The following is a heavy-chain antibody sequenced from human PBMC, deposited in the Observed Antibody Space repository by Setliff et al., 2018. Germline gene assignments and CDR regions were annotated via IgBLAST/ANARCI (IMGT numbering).Heavy chain of an antibody. V-gene: IGHV3-30*02. CDR3: AIGAVQRRTCGPGFCN. Sequence: HPGGSLRLSCAASGFTFSSDGIHWVRQAPGKGLGWVTFIRYDGSDKYYADSVRGRFTISRDDSKNTPYVQMNSLRPEDTAVYYCAIGAVQRRTCGPGFCNWGQGTLVTVSS. CDR1: GFTFSSDG. D-gene: IGHD2-21*01. J-gene: IGHJ4*02. CDR2: IRYDGSDK.